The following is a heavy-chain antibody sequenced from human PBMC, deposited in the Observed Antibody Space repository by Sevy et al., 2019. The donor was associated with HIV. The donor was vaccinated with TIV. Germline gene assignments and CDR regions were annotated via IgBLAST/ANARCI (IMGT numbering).Heavy chain of an antibody. CDR2: IYYNGNT. V-gene: IGHV4-59*08. CDR1: GGSITSLY. J-gene: IGHJ4*02. D-gene: IGHD1-26*01. Sequence: LSLTCTVSGGSITSLYWGWIRQPPGKGLEWIANIYYNGNTNYNPSLKSRVTISLDTSKNQFSLRLSSVTAADTAIYYGAGENAWGRGYSWGQGTLVTVSS. CDR3: AGENAWGRGYS.